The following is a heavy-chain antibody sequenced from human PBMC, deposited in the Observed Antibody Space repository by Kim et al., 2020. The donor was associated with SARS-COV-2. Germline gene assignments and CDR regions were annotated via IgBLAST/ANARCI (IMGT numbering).Heavy chain of an antibody. D-gene: IGHD4-17*01. CDR2: IYYSGST. V-gene: IGHV4-39*01. CDR1: GGSISSSSYY. J-gene: IGHJ3*02. Sequence: SETLSLTCTVSGGSISSSSYYWGWIRQPPGKGLEWIGSIYYSGSTYYNPSLKSRVTISVDTSKNQFSLTLSSVTAADTAVYYCARLGDYDAFDIWGQGTMVTVSS. CDR3: ARLGDYDAFDI.